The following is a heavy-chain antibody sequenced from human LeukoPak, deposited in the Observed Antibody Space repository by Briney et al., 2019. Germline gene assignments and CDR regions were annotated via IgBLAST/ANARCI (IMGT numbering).Heavy chain of an antibody. Sequence: GGSLRLSRAASGFTFSSYGMSWVRQAPGKGLDWVAGIAPSGGGTEYADSVKGRFTISRDYSQKTLYLQMNSLTADDTAVYFCARALLTGIPTRGYFDYWGQGTLVTVSS. J-gene: IGHJ4*02. V-gene: IGHV3-23*01. CDR3: ARALLTGIPTRGYFDY. CDR2: IAPSGGGT. CDR1: GFTFSSYG. D-gene: IGHD1-1*01.